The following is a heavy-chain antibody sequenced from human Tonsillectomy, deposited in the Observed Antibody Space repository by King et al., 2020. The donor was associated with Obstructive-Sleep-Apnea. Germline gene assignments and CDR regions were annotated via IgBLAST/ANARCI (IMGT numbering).Heavy chain of an antibody. CDR1: GVTFSTSW. V-gene: IGHV3-7*01. Sequence: VQLVESGGGLVQPGGSLRLSCTASGVTFSTSWMSWVRQAPGKGLEWVALIRGDGGAERYVDSVKGRFTISRDNARSSLYLQMNGLRGEDTAVYYCARDPGFGAIDHWGQGTLVTVSS. D-gene: IGHD4/OR15-4a*01. CDR2: IRGDGGAE. CDR3: ARDPGFGAIDH. J-gene: IGHJ4*02.